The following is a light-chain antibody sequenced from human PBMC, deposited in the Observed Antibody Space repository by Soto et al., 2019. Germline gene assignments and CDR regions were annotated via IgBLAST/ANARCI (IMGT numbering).Light chain of an antibody. V-gene: IGKV3-15*01. Sequence: EIVLTQSPATLSLSPGERATLSCRASQSVRRYLAWYQQKPGQAPRLLIYGASTRATGTPARFSGSGSGTEFTLTISSLQSEDFAVYYCQQYKSWPPITFGQGTRLEIK. J-gene: IGKJ5*01. CDR1: QSVRRY. CDR2: GAS. CDR3: QQYKSWPPIT.